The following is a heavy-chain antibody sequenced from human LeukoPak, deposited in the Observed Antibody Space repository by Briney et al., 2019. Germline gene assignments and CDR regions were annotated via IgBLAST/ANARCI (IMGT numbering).Heavy chain of an antibody. CDR1: GGSISSYY. J-gene: IGHJ3*02. V-gene: IGHV4-59*01. Sequence: SETLSLTCTVSGGSISSYYWSWIRQPPGKRLEWIGYIYYSGSTNYNPSLKSRVTISVDTSKNQFSLKLSSVTAADTAVYYCARDKFKQDDAFDIWGQGTMVTVSS. CDR3: ARDKFKQDDAFDI. CDR2: IYYSGST. D-gene: IGHD6-13*01.